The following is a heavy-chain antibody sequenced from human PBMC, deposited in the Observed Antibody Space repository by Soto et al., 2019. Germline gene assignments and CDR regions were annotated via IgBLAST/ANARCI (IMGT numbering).Heavy chain of an antibody. CDR1: GDTFTSYA. CDR3: ARGGSPTMVTWVYYYYGMDV. CDR2: INAGNGNT. D-gene: IGHD3-10*01. V-gene: IGHV1-3*01. J-gene: IGHJ6*02. Sequence: ASVKVSCKASGDTFTSYAMHWVRQAPGQRLEWMGWINAGNGNTKYSQKFQGRVTITRDTSASTAYMELSSLRSEDAAVYYCARGGSPTMVTWVYYYYGMDVWGQGTTVTVSS.